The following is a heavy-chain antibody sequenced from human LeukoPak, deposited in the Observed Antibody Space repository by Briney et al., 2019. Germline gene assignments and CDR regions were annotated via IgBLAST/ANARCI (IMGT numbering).Heavy chain of an antibody. J-gene: IGHJ4*02. V-gene: IGHV2-70*12. CDR2: IDWDDDK. CDR3: AHLQPYYYDSSGYPQGFGIDY. CDR1: GFSLSTSGMC. Sequence: SGPTLVKPTQTLTLTCTFSGFSLSTSGMCVSWIRQPPGKALEWLARIDWDDDKYYSTSLKTRLTISKDTSKNQVVLTMTNMDPVDTATYYCAHLQPYYYDSSGYPQGFGIDYWGQGTLVTVSS. D-gene: IGHD3-22*01.